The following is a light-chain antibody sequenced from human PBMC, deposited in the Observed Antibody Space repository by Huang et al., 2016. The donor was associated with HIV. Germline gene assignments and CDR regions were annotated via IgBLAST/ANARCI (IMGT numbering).Light chain of an antibody. CDR3: QKYNRAPLT. CDR2: AAS. CDR1: KGISNY. Sequence: DIQMTQSPSSLSASGGDRVTITCRASKGISNYLAWYQQKPGTVPQLLIYAASTLQSGVASRISGSGSGTDITLTISSLQPEDVATYYCQKYNRAPLTFGPGTKVDIK. J-gene: IGKJ3*01. V-gene: IGKV1-27*01.